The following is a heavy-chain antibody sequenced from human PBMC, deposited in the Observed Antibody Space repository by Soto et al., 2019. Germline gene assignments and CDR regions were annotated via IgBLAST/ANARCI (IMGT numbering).Heavy chain of an antibody. J-gene: IGHJ3*02. Sequence: EVQLLESGGGLVQPGGSLRLSCAASGFTFNSDAMSWVRQSPGKGLEWVSAISGSGGLTYYADSVEGRFTISRDNSKNTLYLQMNSLRAEDTAVYYCAKDPRPGSNYAFDIWGQGTMVTVS. D-gene: IGHD4-4*01. CDR1: GFTFNSDA. CDR2: ISGSGGLT. CDR3: AKDPRPGSNYAFDI. V-gene: IGHV3-23*01.